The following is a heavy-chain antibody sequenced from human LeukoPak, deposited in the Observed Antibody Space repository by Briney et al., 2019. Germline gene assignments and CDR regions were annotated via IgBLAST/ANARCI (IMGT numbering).Heavy chain of an antibody. CDR2: ISGSGGST. Sequence: GGSLRLSCAAAGFTVSTSAMSWVRQAPGKGLEWVSAISGSGGSTYYADSVKGRFTISRDNSKNTLYLQMNSLRAEDTAVYYCAKEGGYGELSSYFDYWGQGTLVTVSS. CDR1: GFTVSTSA. CDR3: AKEGGYGELSSYFDY. J-gene: IGHJ4*02. V-gene: IGHV3-23*01. D-gene: IGHD3-16*02.